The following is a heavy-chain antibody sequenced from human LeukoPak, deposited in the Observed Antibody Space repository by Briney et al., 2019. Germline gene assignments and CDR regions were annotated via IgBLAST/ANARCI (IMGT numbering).Heavy chain of an antibody. CDR1: GYTFTSYG. J-gene: IGHJ6*03. D-gene: IGHD1-26*01. Sequence: GASVKVSCEASGYTFTSYGISWVRQAPGQGLEWMGWISAYNGNTNYAQKLQGRVTMTTDTSTSTAYMELRSLRSDDTAVYYCARWGATTSYYYYYMDVWGKGTTVTISS. CDR3: ARWGATTSYYYYYMDV. CDR2: ISAYNGNT. V-gene: IGHV1-18*01.